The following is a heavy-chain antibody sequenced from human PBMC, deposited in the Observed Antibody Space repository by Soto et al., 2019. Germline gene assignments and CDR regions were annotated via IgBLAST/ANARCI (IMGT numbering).Heavy chain of an antibody. CDR2: ISSSSSTI. Sequence: EVQLVESGGGLVQTGGSLRLSCAASGFTFSSYSMNWVRQAPGKGLEWCSYISSSSSTIYYADSVKGRFTISRDNAKHSLDLQMNSLRDEATAVYYCAREGGSLNGFDPCGQGTLVTVSS. D-gene: IGHD2-15*01. CDR1: GFTFSSYS. CDR3: AREGGSLNGFDP. J-gene: IGHJ5*02. V-gene: IGHV3-48*02.